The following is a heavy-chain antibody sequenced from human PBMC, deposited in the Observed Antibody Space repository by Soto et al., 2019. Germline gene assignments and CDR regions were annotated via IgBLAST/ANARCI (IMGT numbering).Heavy chain of an antibody. Sequence: SLRLSCSASSFTFGDYYMSWIRQAPGKGLEWVSSISSSGSSTYYVDSLRGLCTISRDNAKNSLYLQMDSLGAADPSVYYCARAADARNAAWYWGQGTLVTVSS. V-gene: IGHV3-11*04. CDR2: ISSSGSST. CDR3: ARAADARNAAWY. D-gene: IGHD6-25*01. J-gene: IGHJ1*01. CDR1: SFTFGDYY.